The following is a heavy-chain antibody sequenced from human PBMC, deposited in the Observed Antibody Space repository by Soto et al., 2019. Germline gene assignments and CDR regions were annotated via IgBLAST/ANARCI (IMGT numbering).Heavy chain of an antibody. CDR2: IIPIFGTA. Sequence: ASVKVSCKASGGTFSSYAISWVRQAPGQGLEWMGGIIPIFGTANYAQKFQGRVTITADESTSTAYMELRSLRSEDTAVYYCARGRDGYNQHWYFDLWGRGTLVTVSS. J-gene: IGHJ2*01. CDR3: ARGRDGYNQHWYFDL. D-gene: IGHD5-12*01. CDR1: GGTFSSYA. V-gene: IGHV1-69*13.